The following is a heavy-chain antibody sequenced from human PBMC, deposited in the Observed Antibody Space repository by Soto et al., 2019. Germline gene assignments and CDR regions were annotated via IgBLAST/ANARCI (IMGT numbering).Heavy chain of an antibody. J-gene: IGHJ6*02. CDR2: INPSGGST. Sequence: ASVKVSCKASGYTFTSYYMHWVRQAPGQGLEWMGIINPSGGSTSYAQKFQGRVTMTRDTSTSTVYMELSSLRSEDTAVYYCARDPVNLSSSWSDGMDVWGQGTTVTVSS. CDR1: GYTFTSYY. D-gene: IGHD6-13*01. V-gene: IGHV1-46*01. CDR3: ARDPVNLSSSWSDGMDV.